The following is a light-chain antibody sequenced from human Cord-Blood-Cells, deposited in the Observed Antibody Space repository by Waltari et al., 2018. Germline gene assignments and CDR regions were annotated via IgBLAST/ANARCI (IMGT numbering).Light chain of an antibody. CDR2: KAP. CDR3: QQYNSYSWT. V-gene: IGKV1-5*03. Sequence: EIQMTQSPSTLSASVGDRVPITCRASQSISSWLAWYQQKPGKAPKLLIYKAPSLESGVPARFSGSGSVTEFTLTISSLQPYDFATYYCQQYNSYSWTFGQVTKVEIK. CDR1: QSISSW. J-gene: IGKJ1*01.